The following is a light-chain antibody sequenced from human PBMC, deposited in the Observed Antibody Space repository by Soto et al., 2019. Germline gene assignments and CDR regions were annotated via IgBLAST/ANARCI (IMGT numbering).Light chain of an antibody. CDR1: QGISSA. CDR3: QQFNSHPRT. V-gene: IGKV1-13*02. J-gene: IGKJ4*01. Sequence: AIQLTQSPSSLSASVGDRVTITCRASQGISSALAWYQQKPGKAPKLLIYDASSLESGDPSRFSGSGYGTDFTLNISSLQPEDFETYYCQQFNSHPRTFGGGPTVELK. CDR2: DAS.